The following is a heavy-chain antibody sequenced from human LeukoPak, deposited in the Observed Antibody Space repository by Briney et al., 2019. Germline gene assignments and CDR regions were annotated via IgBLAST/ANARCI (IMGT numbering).Heavy chain of an antibody. CDR3: ASENAFDSSGYYYDY. Sequence: ASVKVSCKASGYTFTSYYMHWVRQAPGQGLEWMGWINPNSGGTNYAQKFQGRVTMTRDTSISTAYMELSRLRSDDTAVYYCASENAFDSSGYYYDYWGQGTLVTVSS. V-gene: IGHV1-2*02. J-gene: IGHJ4*02. D-gene: IGHD3-22*01. CDR1: GYTFTSYY. CDR2: INPNSGGT.